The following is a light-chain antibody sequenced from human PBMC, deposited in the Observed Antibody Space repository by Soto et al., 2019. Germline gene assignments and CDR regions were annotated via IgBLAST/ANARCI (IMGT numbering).Light chain of an antibody. V-gene: IGKV1-39*01. CDR2: AAS. J-gene: IGKJ2*01. Sequence: DIQMTQSPSSLFASVGDRVTVTCRASQSIGTYVNWYQQKPGKAPYLLIYAASRLQSGVPSKFSGSGSGTDFTLTISSLQPEDFATYYCHQSYTTPYTFGQGTKLEIK. CDR1: QSIGTY. CDR3: HQSYTTPYT.